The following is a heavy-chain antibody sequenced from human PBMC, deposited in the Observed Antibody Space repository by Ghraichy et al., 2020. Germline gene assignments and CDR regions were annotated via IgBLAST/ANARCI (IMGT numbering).Heavy chain of an antibody. D-gene: IGHD3-10*01. CDR1: GFTFNSHG. Sequence: LSLTCAASGFTFNSHGMHWVRQAPGKGPECVAVISHDGSNRYYADSVKGRFTISRDNSKNTLYLQMSSLRAEDTAVYYCATLYFGALDDWGQGTLVTVSS. V-gene: IGHV3-30*03. J-gene: IGHJ4*02. CDR2: ISHDGSNR. CDR3: ATLYFGALDD.